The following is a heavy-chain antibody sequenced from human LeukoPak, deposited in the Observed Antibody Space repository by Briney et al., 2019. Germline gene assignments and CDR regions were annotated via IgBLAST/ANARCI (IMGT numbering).Heavy chain of an antibody. D-gene: IGHD4-17*01. CDR2: NSAYNGNT. J-gene: IGHJ5*02. V-gene: IGHV1-18*01. Sequence: ASVKVSCKASGYTFTSYGISWVRQAPGQGLEWMGWNSAYNGNTNYAQKLQGRVTMTTDTSTSTAYMELRSLRSDDTAVYYCARAPPVTTHVDPWGQGTLVTVSS. CDR1: GYTFTSYG. CDR3: ARAPPVTTHVDP.